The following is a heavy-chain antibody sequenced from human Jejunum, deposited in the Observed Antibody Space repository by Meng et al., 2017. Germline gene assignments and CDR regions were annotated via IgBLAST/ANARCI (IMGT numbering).Heavy chain of an antibody. Sequence: SLRLSCAASGFSLGSFAMLWARQAPGKGLEWVAVDSHDGSAQDYADSVKGRFITFKDNSKNTLYLQMNSLGVEDMAVYYCARSYFDGSGRFDYWGQGTLVTSPQ. V-gene: IGHV3-30*04. D-gene: IGHD3-22*01. CDR2: DSHDGSAQ. CDR3: ARSYFDGSGRFDY. CDR1: GFSLGSFA. J-gene: IGHJ4*02.